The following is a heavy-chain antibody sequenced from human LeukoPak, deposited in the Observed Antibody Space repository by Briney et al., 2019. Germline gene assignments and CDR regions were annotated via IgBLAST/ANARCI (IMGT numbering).Heavy chain of an antibody. CDR2: VIPDLDVA. CDR3: ASAGRDFDY. Sequence: SVKVSCKASGDIFNNHAIDWVRQAPGQGLEWMGGVIPDLDVANYAQKFQSRVTITADKSTSSACMELSSLRSEDTAIYYCASAGRDFDYWGQGTLVTVSS. V-gene: IGHV1-69*10. CDR1: GDIFNNHA. D-gene: IGHD6-13*01. J-gene: IGHJ4*02.